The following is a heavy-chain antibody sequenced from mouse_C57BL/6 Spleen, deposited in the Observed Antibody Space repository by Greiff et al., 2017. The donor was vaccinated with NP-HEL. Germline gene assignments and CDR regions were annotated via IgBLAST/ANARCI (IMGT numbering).Heavy chain of an antibody. V-gene: IGHV1-82*01. CDR3: ARELLLFPMDY. CDR2: IYPGDGDT. J-gene: IGHJ4*01. Sequence: QVQLQQSGPELVKPGASVKISCKASGYAFSSSWMNWVKQSPGKGLEWIGRIYPGDGDTNYNGKFKGKATLTADKSSSTAYMQLSSLTSEDSAVYFCARELLLFPMDYWGQGTSVTVSS. D-gene: IGHD1-1*01. CDR1: GYAFSSSW.